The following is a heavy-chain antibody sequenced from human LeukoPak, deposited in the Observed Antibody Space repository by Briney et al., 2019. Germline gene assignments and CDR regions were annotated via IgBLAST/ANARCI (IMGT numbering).Heavy chain of an antibody. CDR2: INTDGTNT. Sequence: PGGSLRLSCAASGFTFSTYWIHWIRQAPGKGLEWVSCINTDGTNTTYADSVKGRFIISRDNVKNTLYLQMHSLRVEDTAVYYCARSVEYWSQGTLVTVSS. CDR1: GFTFSTYW. CDR3: ARSVEY. V-gene: IGHV3-74*01. J-gene: IGHJ4*02. D-gene: IGHD5/OR15-5a*01.